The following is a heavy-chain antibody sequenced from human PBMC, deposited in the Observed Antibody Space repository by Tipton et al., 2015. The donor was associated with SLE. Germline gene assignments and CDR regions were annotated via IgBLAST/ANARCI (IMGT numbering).Heavy chain of an antibody. J-gene: IGHJ6*03. CDR1: GGSISSSSYY. CDR3: ARDRGSSWYSNNYYMDV. V-gene: IGHV4-39*07. Sequence: TLSLTCTVSGGSISSSSYYWGWIRQPPGKGLEWIGSIYYSGSTYYNPSLKSRVTISVDTSKNQFSLKLSSVTAADTAVYYCARDRGSSWYSNNYYMDVWGKGTTVTVSS. D-gene: IGHD6-13*01. CDR2: IYYSGST.